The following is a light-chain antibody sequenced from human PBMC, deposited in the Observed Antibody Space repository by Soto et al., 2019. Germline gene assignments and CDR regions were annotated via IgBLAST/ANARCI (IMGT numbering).Light chain of an antibody. Sequence: DIPMTQSPSTLSASVGDRVTITCRASQSISSWLAWYQQKPGKAPKLLIYDASILESGVPSRFSGSGSGTEFTLTISSLQPDDFATYYCQQYNSYLLTFGGGTKVEIK. J-gene: IGKJ4*01. CDR3: QQYNSYLLT. CDR1: QSISSW. V-gene: IGKV1-5*01. CDR2: DAS.